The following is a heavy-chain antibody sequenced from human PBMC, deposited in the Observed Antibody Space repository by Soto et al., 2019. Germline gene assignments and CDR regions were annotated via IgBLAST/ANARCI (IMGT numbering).Heavy chain of an antibody. CDR3: ARDYYKYYDSSGYYRSPAY. CDR1: GFTFSSYA. D-gene: IGHD3-22*01. Sequence: GGSLRLSCAASGFTFSSYAMHWVRQAPGKGLEWVALISYDGSDKDYADSVKGRFAISRDNSRNTLFLQMNSLRAEDTAVYYCARDYYKYYDSSGYYRSPAYWGQGTLVTVSS. J-gene: IGHJ4*02. V-gene: IGHV3-30*09. CDR2: ISYDGSDK.